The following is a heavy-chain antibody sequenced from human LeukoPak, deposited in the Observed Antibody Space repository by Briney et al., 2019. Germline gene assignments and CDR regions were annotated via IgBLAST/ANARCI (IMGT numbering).Heavy chain of an antibody. D-gene: IGHD1-26*01. J-gene: IGHJ5*02. CDR3: ARGLDDFQWEQVRFDP. CDR2: IYTGGST. Sequence: PSETLSLTCTVSDGSINTYYWSWIRQPAGKGLEWIGHIYTGGSTNYNPSLKSRVTMSLDTSKNQFSLKLSSVTAADTAVYYCARGLDDFQWEQVRFDPWGQGTLVTVSS. V-gene: IGHV4-4*07. CDR1: DGSINTYY.